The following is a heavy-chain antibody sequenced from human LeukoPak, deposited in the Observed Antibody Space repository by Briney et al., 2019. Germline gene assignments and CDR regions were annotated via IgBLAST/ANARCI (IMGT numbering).Heavy chain of an antibody. CDR2: ISYDGSNK. Sequence: GGSLRLSCAASGFTFSSYAMHWVRQAPGKGLEWVAVISYDGSNKYYADSVKGRFTISRDNSKNTLYLQMNSLRAEDTAVYYCARDRRATTSLGVIIDYWGQGTLVTVSS. J-gene: IGHJ4*02. V-gene: IGHV3-30-3*01. D-gene: IGHD3-22*01. CDR1: GFTFSSYA. CDR3: ARDRRATTSLGVIIDY.